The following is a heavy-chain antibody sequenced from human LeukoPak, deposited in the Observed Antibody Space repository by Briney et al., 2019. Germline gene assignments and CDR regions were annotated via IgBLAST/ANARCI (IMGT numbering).Heavy chain of an antibody. J-gene: IGHJ4*02. CDR3: ARRSGSGSLDYFDY. CDR2: IYYSGST. CDR1: GGSISSYY. V-gene: IGHV4-59*08. Sequence: SETLSLTCTVSGGSISSYYWSWIRQPPGKGLEWIGYIYYSGSTNYNPSLKSRVTISVDTSKNQFSLKLNSVTAADTAVYYCARRSGSGSLDYFDYWGQGTLVTVSS. D-gene: IGHD3-3*01.